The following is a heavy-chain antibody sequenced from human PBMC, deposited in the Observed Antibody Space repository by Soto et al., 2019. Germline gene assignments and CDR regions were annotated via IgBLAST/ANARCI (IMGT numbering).Heavy chain of an antibody. CDR3: ARGGNRYSNVASGVGGFDF. CDR1: GASISSSY. CDR2: VYHTGAT. Sequence: SETLSLTCTVSGASISSSYWSWIRQSPERGLEWIAYVYHTGATNYNPSLKSRVTISLDTSKGQFSLNLTSLTTADTAVYFCARGGNRYSNVASGVGGFDFWGQGSLVTVS. V-gene: IGHV4-59*01. J-gene: IGHJ4*02. D-gene: IGHD5-12*01.